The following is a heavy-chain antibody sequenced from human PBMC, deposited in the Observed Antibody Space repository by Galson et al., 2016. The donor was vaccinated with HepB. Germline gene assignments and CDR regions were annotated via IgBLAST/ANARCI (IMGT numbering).Heavy chain of an antibody. Sequence: SLRLSCAASGFTFDDYGMDWVRQGPGKGLEWVSGISWNGGAIGYEDSVKGRFTISRDNAKNSLYLEMNSLRAEDTALYSCVKDRPYRCGSSTCYWDFDYWGQGALVTVSA. V-gene: IGHV3-9*01. CDR3: VKDRPYRCGSSTCYWDFDY. J-gene: IGHJ4*02. CDR1: GFTFDDYG. D-gene: IGHD2-2*01. CDR2: ISWNGGAI.